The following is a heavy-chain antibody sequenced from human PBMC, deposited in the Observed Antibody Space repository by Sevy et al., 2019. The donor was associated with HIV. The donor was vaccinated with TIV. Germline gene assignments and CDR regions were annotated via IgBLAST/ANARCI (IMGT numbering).Heavy chain of an antibody. D-gene: IGHD3-22*01. CDR3: GKESRDSSGYYTGGIDN. Sequence: GGSLRLSCAASGVTFSNYGVHWVRQAPGKGLEWVAFISYDGNNKYYIDSVKGRFTISRNNSNNTVSLQMNSLRAADTAVYFCGKESRDSSGYYTGGIDNWGQGTLVTVSS. CDR1: GVTFSNYG. V-gene: IGHV3-30*18. J-gene: IGHJ4*02. CDR2: ISYDGNNK.